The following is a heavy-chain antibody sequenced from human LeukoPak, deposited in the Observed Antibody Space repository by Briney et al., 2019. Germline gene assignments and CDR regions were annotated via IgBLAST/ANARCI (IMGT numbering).Heavy chain of an antibody. D-gene: IGHD3-10*01. CDR2: IKRKTDGGTT. CDR1: GFTFSTAL. Sequence: KSGGSPRLSCAASGFTFSTALMSWVRQAPGKGLEWVGRIKRKTDGGTTDYAAPVKGRFTISRDDSKNALFLQMNSLKIEDTAVYYCIHYGSGTYSTDYWGQGTLVTVSS. J-gene: IGHJ4*02. V-gene: IGHV3-15*01. CDR3: IHYGSGTYSTDY.